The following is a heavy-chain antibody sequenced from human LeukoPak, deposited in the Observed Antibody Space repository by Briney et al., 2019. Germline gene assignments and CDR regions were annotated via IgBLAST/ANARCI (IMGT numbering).Heavy chain of an antibody. CDR3: ARSLLGGSYYFDH. V-gene: IGHV1-46*02. CDR2: INPSDGST. Sequence: GASVKVSCKASGYTFNTYYMYWVRQAPGQGLEWMGIINPSDGSTSYAQKFQGRVTMTRDTSTSIVYMELSSLRSEDTAVYYCARSLLGGSYYFDHWGQGTLVTVSS. CDR1: GYTFNTYY. J-gene: IGHJ4*02. D-gene: IGHD1-26*01.